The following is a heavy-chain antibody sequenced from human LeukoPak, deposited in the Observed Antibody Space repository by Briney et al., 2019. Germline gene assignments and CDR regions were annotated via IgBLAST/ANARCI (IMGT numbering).Heavy chain of an antibody. V-gene: IGHV3-7*01. D-gene: IGHD3-3*01. CDR1: GFTFSSYW. CDR3: ARAGFWSGYNYYYYYYMDV. CDR2: IKQDGSEK. Sequence: GGSLGLSCAASGFTFSSYWMSWVRQAPGKGLEWVANIKQDGSEKYYVDSVKGRFTISRDNAKNSLYLQMNSLRAEDTAVYYCARAGFWSGYNYYYYYYMDVWGKGTTVTVSS. J-gene: IGHJ6*03.